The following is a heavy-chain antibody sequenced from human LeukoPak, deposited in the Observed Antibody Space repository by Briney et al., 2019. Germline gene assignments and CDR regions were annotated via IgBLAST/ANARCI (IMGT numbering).Heavy chain of an antibody. V-gene: IGHV3-33*01. CDR2: MWYDGSHK. CDR1: GFTFSTYG. Sequence: GGSLRLSCAASGFTFSTYGVHGVRQTPGKGLEGGAVMWYDGSHKYYADSVKGRFTISRDNSKNTLDLQMNSLRVEDTAVYYCARDGYSGSKRGFYFDSWGQGTLVTVSS. J-gene: IGHJ4*02. CDR3: ARDGYSGSKRGFYFDS. D-gene: IGHD5-12*01.